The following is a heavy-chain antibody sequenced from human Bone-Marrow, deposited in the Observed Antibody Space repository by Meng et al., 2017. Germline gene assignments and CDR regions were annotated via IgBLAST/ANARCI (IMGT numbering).Heavy chain of an antibody. CDR2: IYSGGST. V-gene: IGHV3-53*04. CDR1: GFTVSSNY. D-gene: IGHD6-19*01. Sequence: GESLKISCAASGFTVSSNYMSWVRQAPGKGLEWVSVIYSGGSTYYADSVKGRFTISRHNSKNTLYLQMNSLRAEDTAVYYCARTLRYSSGWPYYFDYWGQGTLVTGSS. J-gene: IGHJ4*02. CDR3: ARTLRYSSGWPYYFDY.